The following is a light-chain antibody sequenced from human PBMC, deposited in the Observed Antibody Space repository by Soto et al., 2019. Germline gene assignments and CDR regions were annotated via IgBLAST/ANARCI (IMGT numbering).Light chain of an antibody. CDR2: GAS. V-gene: IGKV3-15*01. J-gene: IGKJ1*01. CDR3: QQYHIWPSWT. CDR1: QSVRSN. Sequence: EIVMTQSPATLSVSPGDRATLSCRANQSVRSNLAWYQQRPGQAPRLLIYGASTRAAGVPARFSGSGSGTDFTLTISSLQSEDFAVYFCQQYHIWPSWTFGQGTKVDIK.